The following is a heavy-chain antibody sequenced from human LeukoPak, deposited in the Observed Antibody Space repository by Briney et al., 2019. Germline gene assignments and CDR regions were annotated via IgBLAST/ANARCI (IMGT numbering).Heavy chain of an antibody. D-gene: IGHD3-10*01. CDR1: GFSFNSYW. CDR3: TRGQSYFGSGRAPVNWFDP. J-gene: IGHJ5*02. Sequence: GGSLRLSCEASGFSFNSYWMHWVRQAPGKGLEWVARIKREGSDINYADSVKGRFIISRDNAQNTLFLQMNSLRAEDTAVYYCTRGQSYFGSGRAPVNWFDPWGQGTLVTVSS. V-gene: IGHV3-74*01. CDR2: IKREGSDI.